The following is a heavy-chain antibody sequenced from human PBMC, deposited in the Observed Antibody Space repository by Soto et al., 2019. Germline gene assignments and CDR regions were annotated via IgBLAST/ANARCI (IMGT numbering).Heavy chain of an antibody. D-gene: IGHD5-12*01. CDR2: ISAYNGNT. CDR1: GYTFTSYG. CDR3: ARDLVATIDYDYYGRDV. J-gene: IGHJ6*02. Sequence: ASVKVSCKASGYTFTSYGISWVRQAPGQGLEWMGWISAYNGNTNYAQKLQGRVTMTADTSTSTAYMELRSLRSDDTAVYYCARDLVATIDYDYYGRDVWGQGTTVTVSS. V-gene: IGHV1-18*01.